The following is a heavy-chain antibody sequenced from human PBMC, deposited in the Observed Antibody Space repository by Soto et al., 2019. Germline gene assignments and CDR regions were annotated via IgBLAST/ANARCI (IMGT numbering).Heavy chain of an antibody. J-gene: IGHJ3*02. CDR2: INAGNGNT. CDR3: AHLTAGGYIPDDAFDI. D-gene: IGHD5-18*01. V-gene: IGHV1-3*01. Sequence: ASVKVSCKASGYTFTSYAMHWVRQAPGQRLEWMGWINAGNGNTKYSQKFQGRVTITRDTSASTAYMELSSLRSEDTAVYYCAHLTAGGYIPDDAFDIWGQGTMVTVSS. CDR1: GYTFTSYA.